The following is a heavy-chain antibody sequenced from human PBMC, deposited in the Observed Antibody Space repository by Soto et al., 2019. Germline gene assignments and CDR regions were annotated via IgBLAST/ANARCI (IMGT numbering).Heavy chain of an antibody. V-gene: IGHV3-23*01. CDR1: GFSFSSYD. J-gene: IGHJ4*01. CDR2: IIGNSGTT. CDR3: AKGSTYSFYFDH. Sequence: GGSMRLSCVASGFSFSSYDMSWVRQAPGKGLEWVSFIIGNSGTTYYADSVKGRFTISRDNSKNTLYLQMSRLGAEDTAAYDCAKGSTYSFYFDHWGQGTLVTVSS. D-gene: IGHD5-18*01.